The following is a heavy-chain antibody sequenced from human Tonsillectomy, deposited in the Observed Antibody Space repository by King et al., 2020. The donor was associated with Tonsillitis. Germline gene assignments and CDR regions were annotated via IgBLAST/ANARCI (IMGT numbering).Heavy chain of an antibody. D-gene: IGHD2-8*01. CDR2: IFPGDSET. CDR1: GYSFSSYW. V-gene: IGHV5-51*01. CDR3: ARRVSFNGGKSDF. J-gene: IGHJ4*02. Sequence: QLVQSGAEVKKPGESLKISCQGSGYSFSSYWITWLRQVPGKGLEWMGVIFPGDSETLYSPSFQGRVTISADKSVSTAYLQWTSLRASDTAMYYCARRVSFNGGKSDFWGQGTLVTVS.